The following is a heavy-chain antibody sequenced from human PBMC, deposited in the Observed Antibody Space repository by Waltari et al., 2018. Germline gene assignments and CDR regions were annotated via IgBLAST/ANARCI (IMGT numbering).Heavy chain of an antibody. CDR3: AATPSGYSYGFDY. D-gene: IGHD5-18*01. Sequence: QVQLQEPGPGLVKPSETLSLTCTVSGGSISSYYWTWLRQPPGKGLEWIGYIYYSGSTNYNPSLKSRVTISVDTSKNQFSLKLSSVTAADTAVYYCAATPSGYSYGFDYWGQGTLVTVSS. CDR1: GGSISSYY. V-gene: IGHV4-59*01. J-gene: IGHJ4*02. CDR2: IYYSGST.